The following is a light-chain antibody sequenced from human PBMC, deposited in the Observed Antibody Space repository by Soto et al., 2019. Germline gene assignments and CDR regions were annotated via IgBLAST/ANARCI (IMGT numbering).Light chain of an antibody. CDR1: PSLSTTD. CDR2: GTF. Sequence: EIVLTQSPDTLSLSPGQRATLSCRASPSLSTTDLVWYQQKSGQPPRLVIHGTFSTASGITARFSSSGSGTDFTLTISTLEPEDSAVYYCQQYGSLPYTFGRGTRLEI. CDR3: QQYGSLPYT. J-gene: IGKJ5*01. V-gene: IGKV3-20*01.